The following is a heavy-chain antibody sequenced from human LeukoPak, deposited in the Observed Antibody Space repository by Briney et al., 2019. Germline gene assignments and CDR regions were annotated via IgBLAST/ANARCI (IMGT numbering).Heavy chain of an antibody. V-gene: IGHV3-48*01. Sequence: PGGSLRLSCAASGFTFSSYSMNWVRQAPGKGLEWVSYISSSSSTIYYADSVKGRFTISRDNAKNSLYLQMNSLRAEDTAVYYCARGPGLDYWGQGTLVTVPS. J-gene: IGHJ4*02. CDR1: GFTFSSYS. CDR2: ISSSSSTI. CDR3: ARGPGLDY.